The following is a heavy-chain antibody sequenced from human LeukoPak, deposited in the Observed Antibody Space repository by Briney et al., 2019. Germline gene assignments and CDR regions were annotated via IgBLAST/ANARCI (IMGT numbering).Heavy chain of an antibody. V-gene: IGHV4-59*01. CDR2: IYNSGST. CDR3: ARTDYNIRFLEWFMFDL. Sequence: SETLSLTCTVSGDSISSYYWSWIRQPPGKGLEWIGYIYNSGSTNYNPSLKSRVTISVDTSKNQSSLKLSSVTAADTAVYYCARTDYNIRFLEWFMFDLWGRGTLVTVSS. J-gene: IGHJ5*02. CDR1: GDSISSYY. D-gene: IGHD3-3*01.